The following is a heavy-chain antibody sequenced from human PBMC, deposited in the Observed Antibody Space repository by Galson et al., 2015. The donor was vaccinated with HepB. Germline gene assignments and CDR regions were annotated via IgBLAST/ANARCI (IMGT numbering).Heavy chain of an antibody. V-gene: IGHV1-46*01. D-gene: IGHD4-17*01. CDR2: INPSGGST. CDR1: GYTFTSYY. CDR3: ARATRDYGEDDY. Sequence: SVKVSCKASGYTFTSYYMHWVRRAPGQGLEWMGIINPSGGSTSYAQKFQGRVTMTRDTSTSTVYMELSSLRSEDTAVYYCARATRDYGEDDYWGQGTLVTVSS. J-gene: IGHJ4*02.